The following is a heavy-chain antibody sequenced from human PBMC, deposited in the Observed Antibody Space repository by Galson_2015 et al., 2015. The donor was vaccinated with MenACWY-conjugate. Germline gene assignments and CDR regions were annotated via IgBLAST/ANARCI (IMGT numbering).Heavy chain of an antibody. CDR1: GFPFNTYY. CDR3: ARGIQLRFLEPPYYLDV. V-gene: IGHV3-11*06. J-gene: IGHJ6*03. D-gene: IGHD3-3*01. CDR2: IDRSGAKT. Sequence: SLRLSCAASGFPFNTYYVNFIRQAPGKGLEWIAYIDRSGAKTHYADSVKGRFNGSRDNTKNVLFLQMTSLTVEDTAVYYCARGIQLRFLEPPYYLDVWGRGTTVIVSS.